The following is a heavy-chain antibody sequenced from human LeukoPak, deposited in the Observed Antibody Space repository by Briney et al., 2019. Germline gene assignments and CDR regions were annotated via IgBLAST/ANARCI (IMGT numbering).Heavy chain of an antibody. D-gene: IGHD1-20*01. Sequence: PGGSLRLSCAASGFTFSSYTMSWVRQTPGKGLEWVSAIRGNDTITYYANSVRGRSTLSADSSKNTLFLQMNSLRAEDTAVYFCARESPLTGGFIYLDFWGQGTLVTVSS. V-gene: IGHV3-23*01. CDR3: ARESPLTGGFIYLDF. CDR1: GFTFSSYT. CDR2: IRGNDTIT. J-gene: IGHJ4*02.